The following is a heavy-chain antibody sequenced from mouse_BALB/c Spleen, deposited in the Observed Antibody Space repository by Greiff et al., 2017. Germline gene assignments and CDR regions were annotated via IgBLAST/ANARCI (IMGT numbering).Heavy chain of an antibody. J-gene: IGHJ3*01. CDR3: ARGNPAGFAY. Sequence: QVQLQQSGPQLVRPGASVKISCKASGYSFTSYWMHWVKQRPGQGLEWIGMIDPSDSETRLNQKFKDKATLTVDKSSSTAYMQLSSPTSEDSAVYYCARGNPAGFAYWGQGTLVTVSA. CDR2: IDPSDSET. D-gene: IGHD2-1*01. V-gene: IGHV1S127*01. CDR1: GYSFTSYW.